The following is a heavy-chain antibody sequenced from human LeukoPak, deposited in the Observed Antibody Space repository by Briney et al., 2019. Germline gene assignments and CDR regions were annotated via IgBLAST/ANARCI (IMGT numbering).Heavy chain of an antibody. V-gene: IGHV3-53*01. CDR3: TGRIDY. CDR2: IYGGGSP. D-gene: IGHD1-14*01. J-gene: IGHJ4*02. Sequence: PGGSLRLSCAVSGFTISSNYMNWVRQAPGKGLEWVSVIYGGGSPFYADSVKGRFTISRDNSKNTLYLQMNSLRPDDTAVYYCTGRIDYWGQGTLVTVSS. CDR1: GFTISSNY.